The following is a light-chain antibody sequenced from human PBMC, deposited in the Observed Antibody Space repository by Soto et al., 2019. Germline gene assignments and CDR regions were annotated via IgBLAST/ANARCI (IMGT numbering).Light chain of an antibody. J-gene: IGKJ4*01. CDR1: QDISSY. Sequence: DIQLTQSPSFLSASVGDRFTITCRASQDISSYLAWYQQKPGKAPKLLIYAASTLQSGVPSSFSGSGSGTEFTLTISSLQTEDFATYYCQQLNSYPLTFGGGTKVEIK. CDR3: QQLNSYPLT. CDR2: AAS. V-gene: IGKV1-9*01.